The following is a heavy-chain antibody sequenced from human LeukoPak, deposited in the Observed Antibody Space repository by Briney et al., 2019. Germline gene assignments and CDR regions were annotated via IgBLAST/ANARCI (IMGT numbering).Heavy chain of an antibody. Sequence: PGGSLRLSCAASGFTVTNFAIAWVRQAPGKGLEWVAAIGGDADGTTYPDRVRGRFFLSRDSSRNTLYLQMNVLTVEDTAVYHCVHPTGEGWFYFPYRGQGTPVTVSS. CDR3: VHPTGEGWFYFPY. CDR1: GFTVTNFA. D-gene: IGHD7-27*01. J-gene: IGHJ4*02. V-gene: IGHV3-23*01. CDR2: IGGDADGT.